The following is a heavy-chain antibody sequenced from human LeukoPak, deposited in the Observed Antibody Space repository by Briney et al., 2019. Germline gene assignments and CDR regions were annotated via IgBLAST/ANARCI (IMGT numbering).Heavy chain of an antibody. CDR2: NKQGGNEK. Sequence: GSPRLSFATLGFTFSCYWISWVRPAPGKGVGGVANNKQGGNEKYYVDSVKGRFTISRDNAKNSLYLQMNSLRAEDTAVYYCARDKPGGGPVVVTAIPGAFDIWGQGTMVTVSS. D-gene: IGHD2-21*02. CDR3: ARDKPGGGPVVVTAIPGAFDI. V-gene: IGHV3-7*01. J-gene: IGHJ3*02. CDR1: GFTFSCYW.